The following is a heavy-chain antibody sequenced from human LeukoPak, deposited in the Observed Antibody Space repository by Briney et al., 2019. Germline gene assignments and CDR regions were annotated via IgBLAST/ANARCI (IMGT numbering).Heavy chain of an antibody. CDR1: GFTFSTHG. V-gene: IGHV3-30*18. Sequence: PGGSLRLSCAASGFTFSTHGMHWVRQAPGKGLEWVALISFDGSDKYYADSVKGRFTISRDNSKNTLYLQMNTLRAEDTAVYYCAKDPAFYGMDVWGQGTTVTVSS. D-gene: IGHD3-3*02. J-gene: IGHJ6*02. CDR3: AKDPAFYGMDV. CDR2: ISFDGSDK.